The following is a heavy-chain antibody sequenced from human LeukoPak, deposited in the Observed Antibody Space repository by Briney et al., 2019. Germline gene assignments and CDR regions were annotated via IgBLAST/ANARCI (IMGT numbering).Heavy chain of an antibody. CDR1: GYTFTSYG. CDR3: ATHNTVDSSGWYGGVDY. Sequence: ASVKVSCKASGYTFTSYGISWVRQAPGQGLEWMGWISAYNGNTNYAQKLQGRVTMTTDTSTSTAYMELRSLRSDDTAVYYCATHNTVDSSGWYGGVDYWGQGTLVTVSS. V-gene: IGHV1-18*01. D-gene: IGHD6-19*01. CDR2: ISAYNGNT. J-gene: IGHJ4*02.